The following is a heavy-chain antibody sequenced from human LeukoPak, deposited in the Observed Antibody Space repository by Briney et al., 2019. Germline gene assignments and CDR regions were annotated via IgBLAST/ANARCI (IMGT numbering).Heavy chain of an antibody. Sequence: PGGSLRLSCAASGFTFSNYGMHWVRQAPGKGLEWVAVIWYDGSNEYYADSVKGRFTISRDNSKNTLYLQMNSPRAEDTAVYYCARGGRYCSSSSCHLGDYWGQGTLVTVSS. CDR1: GFTFSNYG. CDR3: ARGGRYCSSSSCHLGDY. V-gene: IGHV3-33*01. D-gene: IGHD2-2*01. CDR2: IWYDGSNE. J-gene: IGHJ4*02.